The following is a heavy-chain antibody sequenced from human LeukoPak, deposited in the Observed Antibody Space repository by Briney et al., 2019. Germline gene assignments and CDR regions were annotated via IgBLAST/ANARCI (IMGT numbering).Heavy chain of an antibody. CDR3: SRTDTGYFYGFDY. CDR2: VYWDDDT. V-gene: IGHV2-5*02. D-gene: IGHD2/OR15-2a*01. CDR1: GFSVNTRGVA. J-gene: IGHJ4*02. Sequence: SGPTLVNPTQTLILTCSLSGFSVNTRGVAVGWIRQPPGKALQWLALVYWDDDTRYNPSLRPRLTITKDTSNNQVVFTMTDMDPVDTATYFCSRTDTGYFYGFDYWGQGARVTVPS.